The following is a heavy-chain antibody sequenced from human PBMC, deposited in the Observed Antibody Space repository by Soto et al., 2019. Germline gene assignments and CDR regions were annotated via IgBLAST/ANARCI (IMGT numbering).Heavy chain of an antibody. J-gene: IGHJ4*02. V-gene: IGHV3-33*01. CDR2: IWHDGSNK. CDR3: TRAAIKGELLDY. CDR1: GFTFNNYG. D-gene: IGHD1-26*01. Sequence: RRLSCAASGFTFNNYGMHGVRQAPGKGLEWVALIWHDGSNKGYADSVKGRFTISRDNSKNTLNLQMNSLRVEDTAVYYCTRAAIKGELLDYWGQGTQVTVSS.